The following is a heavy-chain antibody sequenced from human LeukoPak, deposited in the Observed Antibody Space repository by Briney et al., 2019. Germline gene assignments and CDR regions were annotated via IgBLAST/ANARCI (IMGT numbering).Heavy chain of an antibody. Sequence: GGSLRLSCAASGFTFSSYAMSWVRQAPGKGLEWVSTINGIGVNTYYTDSVKGRFTVSRDNSKNTVYLQMNNLRAEDTAVYYCAKGRGCSGSSCYSDHWGQGTLVTVSS. D-gene: IGHD2-15*01. V-gene: IGHV3-23*01. J-gene: IGHJ4*02. CDR3: AKGRGCSGSSCYSDH. CDR1: GFTFSSYA. CDR2: INGIGVNT.